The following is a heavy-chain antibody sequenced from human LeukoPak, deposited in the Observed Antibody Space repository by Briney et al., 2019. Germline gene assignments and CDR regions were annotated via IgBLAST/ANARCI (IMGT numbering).Heavy chain of an antibody. D-gene: IGHD6-13*01. V-gene: IGHV1-18*01. J-gene: IGHJ4*02. CDR3: ASSHHYPQLTHFDY. CDR2: ISVYNGNT. Sequence: ASVKVSCKASGYTFASYGISWVRQAPGQGLEWMGWISVYNGNTNYVQKLQGRVTMTTDTSTSTAYMELRSLRSDDTAVYYCASSHHYPQLTHFDYWGQGTLVTVSS. CDR1: GYTFASYG.